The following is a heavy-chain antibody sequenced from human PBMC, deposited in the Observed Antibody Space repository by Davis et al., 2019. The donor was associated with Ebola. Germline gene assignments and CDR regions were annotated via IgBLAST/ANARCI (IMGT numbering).Heavy chain of an antibody. CDR2: INHSGST. V-gene: IGHV4-34*01. CDR1: GGSFSGYY. Sequence: MPSETLSLTCAVYGGSFSGYYWSWIRQPPGKGLEWIGEINHSGSTNYNPSLKSRVTISVDTSKNQFSLKLSSVTAADTAVYYCARGPAPHSSNWYVNYWGQGTLVTVSS. J-gene: IGHJ4*02. CDR3: ARGPAPHSSNWYVNY. D-gene: IGHD6-13*01.